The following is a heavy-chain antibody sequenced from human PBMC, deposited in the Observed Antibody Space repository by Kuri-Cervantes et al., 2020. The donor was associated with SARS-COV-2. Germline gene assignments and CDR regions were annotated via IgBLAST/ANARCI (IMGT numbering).Heavy chain of an antibody. V-gene: IGHV4-39*01. CDR2: IYYSGST. D-gene: IGHD2-2*01. CDR1: GGSISSSSYY. Sequence: SETLSLTCTVSGGSISSSSYYWGWIRQPPGKGLEWIGSIYYSGSTYYNPSLKSRVTISVDTSKNQFSLKLSSATAADTAVYYCARSRGYCSSTSCFYYYGMDVWGQGTTVTVSS. CDR3: ARSRGYCSSTSCFYYYGMDV. J-gene: IGHJ6*02.